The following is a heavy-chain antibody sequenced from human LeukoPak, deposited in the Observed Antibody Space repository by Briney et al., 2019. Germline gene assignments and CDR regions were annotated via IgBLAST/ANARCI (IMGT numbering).Heavy chain of an antibody. CDR1: GGSISSYY. V-gene: IGHV4-4*09. CDR3: ARADLGY. J-gene: IGHJ4*02. CDR2: IYTSGST. Sequence: SETLSLTCTVSGGSISSYYWSWIRQPPGKGLEWIGYIYTSGSTNYNPSLKSRVTISVDTSKNQFSLKLSSVTAADTAVCYCARADLGYWGQGTLVTVSS.